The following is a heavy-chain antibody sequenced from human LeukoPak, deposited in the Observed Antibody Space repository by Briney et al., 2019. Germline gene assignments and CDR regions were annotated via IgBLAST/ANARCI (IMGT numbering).Heavy chain of an antibody. D-gene: IGHD1-7*01. CDR1: GGSISSGGYS. CDR3: ARVWDYLDAFDI. V-gene: IGHV4-30-2*01. CDR2: IYHSGST. J-gene: IGHJ3*02. Sequence: SQTLSLTCAVSGGSISSGGYSWSWIRQPPGKGLEWIGYIYHSGSTYYNPSLKSRVTISVDRSKNQFSLKLSSVTAADTAVYYSARVWDYLDAFDIWGQGTMVTVSS.